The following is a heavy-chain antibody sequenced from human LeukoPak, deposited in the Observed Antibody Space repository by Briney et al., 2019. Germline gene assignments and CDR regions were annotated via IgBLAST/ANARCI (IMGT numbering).Heavy chain of an antibody. D-gene: IGHD3-22*01. CDR3: ARVMGITMIVVVGGHAFDI. J-gene: IGHJ3*02. V-gene: IGHV1-2*02. Sequence: ASVKVSCKASGYTITNNYMHWVRQAPGQGLEWMGWINPNSGGTNYAQKFQGRVTMTRDTSISTAYMELSRLRSDDTAVYYCARVMGITMIVVVGGHAFDIWGQGTMVTVSS. CDR1: GYTITNNY. CDR2: INPNSGGT.